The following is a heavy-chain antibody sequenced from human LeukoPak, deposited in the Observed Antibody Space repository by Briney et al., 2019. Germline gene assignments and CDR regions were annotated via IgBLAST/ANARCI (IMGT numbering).Heavy chain of an antibody. CDR3: ARHYFEITDSYSFDY. CDR2: IYNTGST. J-gene: IGHJ4*02. CDR1: GGSISNYY. V-gene: IGHV4-59*08. Sequence: SETLSLTCTVSGGSISNYYWSWIRQPPGKGLEWIAYIYNTGSTNCNPSLKSRVTISVDTSKNQFSLKLTSVTAAVTTVYYCARHYFEITDSYSFDYWGQGTLVTVSS. D-gene: IGHD3-9*01.